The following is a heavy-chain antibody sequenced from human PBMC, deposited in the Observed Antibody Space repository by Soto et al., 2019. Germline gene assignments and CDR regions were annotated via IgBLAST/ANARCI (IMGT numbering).Heavy chain of an antibody. D-gene: IGHD3-16*01. V-gene: IGHV3-21*01. CDR3: SRSPEVGVRGAY. CDR2: ITVGSSHI. CDR1: GFPFSAYN. J-gene: IGHJ4*02. Sequence: EVQLVESGGGLVKPGGSLRLCCTGSGFPFSAYNINWVRQAPGKGLEWVSSITVGSSHIYQPNSMKGRFTISRDDAKNSVSLQIDSLRDEDTALYYCSRSPEVGVRGAYWGQGTLVTVSS.